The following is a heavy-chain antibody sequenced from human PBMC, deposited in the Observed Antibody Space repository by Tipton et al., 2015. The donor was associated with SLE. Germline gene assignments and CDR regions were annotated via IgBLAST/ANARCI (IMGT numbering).Heavy chain of an antibody. D-gene: IGHD2-2*01. CDR3: ARSKGSTSSDYSSYYGMDV. V-gene: IGHV4-59*12. Sequence: TLSLTCSVSGISIIGYYWTWIRQPPGKGLEWIGSIYYTGTTSYNPSLKSRLTISVDTSKNQFSLQLSSVTAADTAVYYCARSKGSTSSDYSSYYGMDVWGPGTTVTVSS. CDR2: IYYTGTT. CDR1: GISIIGYY. J-gene: IGHJ6*02.